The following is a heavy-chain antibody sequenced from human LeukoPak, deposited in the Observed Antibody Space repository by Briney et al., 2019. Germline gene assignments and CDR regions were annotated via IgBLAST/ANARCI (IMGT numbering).Heavy chain of an antibody. CDR1: GGSISSGGCS. CDR3: ARASPWTVRGFDP. D-gene: IGHD3-10*01. V-gene: IGHV4-30-2*01. CDR2: VYHSGGT. Sequence: PSETLSLTCAVSGGSISSGGCSGSWSRQPPGKGLEWRGYVYHSGGTYYNPSLKSRVTISVDRSTNQFSLKLSSVTAADTAVYSCARASPWTVRGFDPWGQGPLVPVSS. J-gene: IGHJ5*02.